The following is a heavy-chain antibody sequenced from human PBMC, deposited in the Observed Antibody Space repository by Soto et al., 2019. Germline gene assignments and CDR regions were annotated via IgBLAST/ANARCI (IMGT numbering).Heavy chain of an antibody. CDR3: ARGLTIFGVVIGY. CDR1: GHTFTWYV. Sequence: ASVKVSCKTSGHTFTWYVVDLVRQAPGQGLEWMGWINSGNGNTKYSEKFQGRVTITRDTSARTAYMELNSLTSEDTAVYYCARGLTIFGVVIGYWGQGTLVTVSS. J-gene: IGHJ4*02. V-gene: IGHV1-3*01. CDR2: INSGNGNT. D-gene: IGHD3-3*01.